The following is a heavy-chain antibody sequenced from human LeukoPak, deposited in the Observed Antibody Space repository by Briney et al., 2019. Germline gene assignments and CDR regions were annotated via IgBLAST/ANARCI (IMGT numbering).Heavy chain of an antibody. CDR1: GGSISSSSYY. J-gene: IGHJ2*01. D-gene: IGHD3-22*01. CDR2: IYYSGST. CDR3: ARDSGYYDSSGYYKNYWYFDL. V-gene: IGHV4-39*07. Sequence: SETLSLTCTVSGGSISSSSYYWGWIRQPPGKGLEWIGSIYYSGSTYYNPSLKSRVTISVDTSKNQFSLKLSSVTAADTAVYYCARDSGYYDSSGYYKNYWYFDLWGRGTLVTVSS.